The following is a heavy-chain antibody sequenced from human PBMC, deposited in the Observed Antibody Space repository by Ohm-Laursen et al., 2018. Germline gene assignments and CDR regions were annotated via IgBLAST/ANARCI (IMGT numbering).Heavy chain of an antibody. D-gene: IGHD3-3*01. CDR1: GASVRSHF. V-gene: IGHV4-59*08. J-gene: IGHJ4*02. Sequence: TLSLTCTLSGASVRSHFLTWIRQPPGKGLQWIGSISNSGTTKSSPSLKSRVNISLHTPKNRLSLKLTSVTAADTAVYYCARLSTLFGVADFTDDWGQGTLVTVSS. CDR3: ARLSTLFGVADFTDD. CDR2: ISNSGTT.